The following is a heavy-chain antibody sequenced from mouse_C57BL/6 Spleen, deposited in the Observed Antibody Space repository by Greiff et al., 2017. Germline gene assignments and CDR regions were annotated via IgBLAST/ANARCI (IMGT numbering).Heavy chain of an antibody. V-gene: IGHV1-50*01. CDR3: ARTHDGYYVGFAY. Sequence: QVQLKESGAELVKPGASVKLSCKASGYTFTSYWMQWVKQRPGQGLEWIGEIDPSDSYTNYNQKFKGKATLTVDTSSSTAYMQLSSLTSEDSAVYYCARTHDGYYVGFAYWGQGTLVTVSA. CDR2: IDPSDSYT. J-gene: IGHJ3*01. CDR1: GYTFTSYW. D-gene: IGHD2-3*01.